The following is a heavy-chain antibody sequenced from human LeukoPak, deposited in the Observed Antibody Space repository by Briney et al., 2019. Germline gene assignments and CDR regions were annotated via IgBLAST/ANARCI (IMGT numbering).Heavy chain of an antibody. J-gene: IGHJ6*03. V-gene: IGHV3-21*01. CDR3: ARDRGEEGLRYFDWLSRTGLHYYYYMDV. Sequence: PGGSLRLSCAASGFTLSSYSMNWVRQAPGKGLEWVSSISSSSSYIYYADSVKGRFTISRDNSKNTLYLQMNSLRAEDTAVYYCARDRGEEGLRYFDWLSRTGLHYYYYMDVWGKGTTVTVSS. D-gene: IGHD3-9*01. CDR1: GFTLSSYS. CDR2: ISSSSSYI.